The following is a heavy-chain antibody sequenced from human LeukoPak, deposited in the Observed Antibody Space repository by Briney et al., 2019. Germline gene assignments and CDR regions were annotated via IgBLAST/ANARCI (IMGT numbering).Heavy chain of an antibody. D-gene: IGHD3-3*01. Sequence: GGSLRLSCAASGFTFSSYWMSWVRQAPGKGLEWVANIKQDGSEKYYVDSVKGRFTISRDNAKNSLYLQMNSLRAEDTAVYYCARETIFGVVIPYFDYWGQGTLVTVSS. CDR2: IKQDGSEK. V-gene: IGHV3-7*01. CDR3: ARETIFGVVIPYFDY. CDR1: GFTFSSYW. J-gene: IGHJ4*02.